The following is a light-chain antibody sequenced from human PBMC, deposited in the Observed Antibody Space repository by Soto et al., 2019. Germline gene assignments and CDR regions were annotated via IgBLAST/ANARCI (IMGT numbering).Light chain of an antibody. CDR3: SSFTSSSTFV. CDR2: DVS. J-gene: IGLJ1*01. V-gene: IGLV2-14*01. CDR1: SSDVGRYNY. Sequence: QSVLAQPASVSGSPGQSITISCTGTSSDVGRYNYVSWFQQHPGKAPKLMIFDVSNWPSGVSDRFSGSKSGNTASLTISGLQAEDEADYYCSSFTSSSTFVFGTGNKLTVL.